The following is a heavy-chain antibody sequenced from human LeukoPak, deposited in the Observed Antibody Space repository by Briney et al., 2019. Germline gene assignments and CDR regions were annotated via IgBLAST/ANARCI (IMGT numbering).Heavy chain of an antibody. CDR3: ARGLGGHSSGYYYALGY. Sequence: ASVKVSCKASGYTFTSYDINWVRQATGQGLEWMGWMNPNSGNTGYAQKFQGRVTMTRNTSISTAYMELSSLRSEDTAVYYCARGLGGHSSGYYYALGYWGQGTLVTVSS. J-gene: IGHJ4*02. CDR1: GYTFTSYD. D-gene: IGHD3-22*01. CDR2: MNPNSGNT. V-gene: IGHV1-8*01.